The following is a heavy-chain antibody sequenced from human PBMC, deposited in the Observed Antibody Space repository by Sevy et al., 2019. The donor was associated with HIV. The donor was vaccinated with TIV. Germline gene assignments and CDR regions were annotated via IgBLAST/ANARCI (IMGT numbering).Heavy chain of an antibody. V-gene: IGHV3-7*01. CDR2: IKKDGSAK. D-gene: IGHD3-22*01. CDR3: AREGSGSLWYYFDY. CDR1: GFTFSRYW. J-gene: IGHJ4*02. Sequence: GGSLRLSCAASGFTFSRYWMTWVRQAPGKGLEWVANIKKDGSAKYYADSVKGRFTISRDNAKNSLYLQMNSLRAEDTAVDYCAREGSGSLWYYFDYWGQGTLVTVSS.